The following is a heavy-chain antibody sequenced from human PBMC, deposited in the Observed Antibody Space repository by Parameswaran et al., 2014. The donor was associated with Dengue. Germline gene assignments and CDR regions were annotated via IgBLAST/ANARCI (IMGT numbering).Heavy chain of an antibody. D-gene: IGHD3-9*01. CDR2: IYHSGSA. CDR3: AMSDWDNWFDP. J-gene: IGHJ5*02. V-gene: IGHV4-31*02. Sequence: RWIRQPPGKGLEWIGYIYHSGSAYYNPSLESRVTISVDTSKNQFSLKLSSVTAADTAVYFCAMSDWDNWFDPWGLGTLVTVSS.